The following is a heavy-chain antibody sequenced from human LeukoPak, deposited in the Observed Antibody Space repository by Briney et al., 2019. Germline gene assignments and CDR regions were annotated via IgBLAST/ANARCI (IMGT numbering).Heavy chain of an antibody. Sequence: ASVKVSCKASGYTFTGYYMHWVRQAPGQGLEWMGWINPNSGGTNYAQKFQGRVTMTRDTSISTPYMELSRLRSDDTAVYYCARTYETYYYDSSGSDAGGYWGQGTLVTVSS. CDR1: GYTFTGYY. D-gene: IGHD3-22*01. V-gene: IGHV1-2*02. J-gene: IGHJ4*02. CDR3: ARTYETYYYDSSGSDAGGY. CDR2: INPNSGGT.